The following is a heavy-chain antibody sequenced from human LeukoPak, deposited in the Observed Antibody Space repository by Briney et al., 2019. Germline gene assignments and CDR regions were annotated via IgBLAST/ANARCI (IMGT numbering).Heavy chain of an antibody. CDR1: GFIFSSYA. V-gene: IGHV3-23*01. CDR2: ISGSGTTT. D-gene: IGHD3-10*01. CDR3: AKAGHYGSGSYYSDY. Sequence: PGGSLRLSCAASGFIFSSYAMTWARQAPGRGLEWLSTISGSGTTTYYVDSVKGRFTVSRDNSKNTLYLQMSSLRAGDTAVYYCAKAGHYGSGSYYSDYWGRGTLVTVSP. J-gene: IGHJ4*02.